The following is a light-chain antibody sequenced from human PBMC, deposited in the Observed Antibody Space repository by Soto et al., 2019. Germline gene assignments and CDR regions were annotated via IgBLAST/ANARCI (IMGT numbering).Light chain of an antibody. J-gene: IGLJ2*01. CDR1: SSDVGGYNY. CDR2: DVS. V-gene: IGLV2-14*01. Sequence: QSALTQPASVSGSPGQSITISCTGTSSDVGGYNYVSWYQQHPGKAPKLMIYDVSNRPSGVSNRFSVSKSGNTASLTISGLQAEDEADYYCCSYTSISTLVVFGGGTKLTVL. CDR3: CSYTSISTLVV.